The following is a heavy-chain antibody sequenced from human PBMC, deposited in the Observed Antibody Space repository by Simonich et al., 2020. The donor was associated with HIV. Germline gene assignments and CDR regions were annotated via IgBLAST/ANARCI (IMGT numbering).Heavy chain of an antibody. CDR3: ARDGRKGSSTSCSDY. Sequence: EVHLVESVGGLVKPGGSLRLSWAASGFTVRSHSMNWVGQAPGKGLEWVSSISSSSSYIYSADSVKGRFTISREDAKNSRYLPMNSLRAEDTAVYYCARDGRKGSSTSCSDYWGQGTLVTVSS. V-gene: IGHV3-21*01. CDR2: ISSSSSYI. D-gene: IGHD2-2*01. CDR1: GFTVRSHS. J-gene: IGHJ4*02.